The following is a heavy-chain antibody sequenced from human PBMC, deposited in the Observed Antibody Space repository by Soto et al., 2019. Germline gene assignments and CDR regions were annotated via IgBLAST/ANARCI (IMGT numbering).Heavy chain of an antibody. CDR3: ARGAYSNYPLWY. V-gene: IGHV1-2*04. CDR1: GYTFTGYY. CDR2: INPNSGGT. D-gene: IGHD4-4*01. J-gene: IGHJ4*02. Sequence: ASVKVSCKASGYTFTGYYMNWVRQAPGQGLEWMGWINPNSGGTNYAQKFQGWVTMTRDTSISTAYMELSRLRSDDTAVYYCARGAYSNYPLWYWGQGTLVTVSS.